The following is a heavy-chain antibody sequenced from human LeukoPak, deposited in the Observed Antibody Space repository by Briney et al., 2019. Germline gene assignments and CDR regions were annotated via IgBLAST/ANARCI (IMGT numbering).Heavy chain of an antibody. V-gene: IGHV6-1*01. CDR3: ARALRLGWTGVDY. CDR2: TYYRSKWYN. J-gene: IGHJ4*02. Sequence: SQTLSLTFAISGDSISINSAAWNWIRQSPSRGLEWLGRTYYRSKWYNDYAVSVKSRITINPDTSKNQFSLQLNSVTPEDTAVYYCARALRLGWTGVDYWGQGTLVTVSS. CDR1: GDSISINSAA. D-gene: IGHD6-19*01.